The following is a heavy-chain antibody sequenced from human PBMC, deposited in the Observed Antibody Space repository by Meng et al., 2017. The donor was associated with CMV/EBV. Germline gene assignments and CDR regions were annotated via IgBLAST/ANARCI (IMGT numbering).Heavy chain of an antibody. Sequence: GESLKISCAASGFTFSDYYMSWIRQAPGKGLEWVSYISSSGSTIYYADSVKGRLTISRDNAKNSLYLQMNSLRAEDTAVYYCARDWEFAPPDYWGQGTLVTVSS. CDR1: GFTFSDYY. D-gene: IGHD1-26*01. V-gene: IGHV3-11*01. CDR2: ISSSGSTI. J-gene: IGHJ4*02. CDR3: ARDWEFAPPDY.